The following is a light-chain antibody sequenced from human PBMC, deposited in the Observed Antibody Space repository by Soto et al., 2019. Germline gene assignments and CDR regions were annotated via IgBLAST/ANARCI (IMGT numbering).Light chain of an antibody. V-gene: IGLV4-69*01. CDR2: LHSDGRD. Sequence: QPVLTQSPSASASLGASVKLTCTLSSGHSSLAIAWHQQQPEKGPRYLMKLHSDGRDSKGDGVPDRFSGSSSGAERYLTISSLQSEDEADYYCQTWGTGIQVFGGGTKLTVL. CDR3: QTWGTGIQV. J-gene: IGLJ2*01. CDR1: SGHSSLA.